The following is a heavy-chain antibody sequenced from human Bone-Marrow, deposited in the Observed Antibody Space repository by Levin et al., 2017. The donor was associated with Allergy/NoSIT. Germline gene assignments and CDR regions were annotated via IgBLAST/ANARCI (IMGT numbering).Heavy chain of an antibody. CDR1: GFTFRSHS. Sequence: ETLSLTCAASGFTFRSHSMNWVRQAPGKGLEWVSYISTSSGTIYYAESVKGRFTISRDNARNSLYLQMDSLRAEDTALYYCATGSFDNWGQGTLVTVSS. V-gene: IGHV3-48*04. CDR3: ATGSFDN. J-gene: IGHJ4*02. CDR2: ISTSSGTI.